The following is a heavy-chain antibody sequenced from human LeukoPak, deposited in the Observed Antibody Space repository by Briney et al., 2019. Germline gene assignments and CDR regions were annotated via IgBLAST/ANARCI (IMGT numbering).Heavy chain of an antibody. CDR2: IYYSGST. D-gene: IGHD6-19*01. Sequence: SETLSLTCTVSGGSISSSSYYWGWIRQPPGKGLEWIGSIYYSGSTYYNPSLKSRVTISVDTSKNQFSLKLSSVTAADTAVYYCARHNVEQWKGNYGMDVWGQGTTVTVSS. J-gene: IGHJ6*02. CDR3: ARHNVEQWKGNYGMDV. CDR1: GGSISSSSYY. V-gene: IGHV4-39*01.